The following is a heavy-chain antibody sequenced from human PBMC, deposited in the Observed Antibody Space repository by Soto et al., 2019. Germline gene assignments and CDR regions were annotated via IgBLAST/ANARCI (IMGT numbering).Heavy chain of an antibody. D-gene: IGHD3-10*01. J-gene: IGHJ6*03. V-gene: IGHV3-23*01. CDR3: AKGGYYGSGSYYNDYYYYYMDV. CDR2: ISGSGGST. Sequence: EVQLLESGGGLVQPGGSLRLSCAASGFTFSSYAMSWVRQAPGKGLEWVSAISGSGGSTYYADSVKGRFTISRDNSKNTLYLQMNSLRAEDTAVYYCAKGGYYGSGSYYNDYYYYYMDVWGKWTTVTVSS. CDR1: GFTFSSYA.